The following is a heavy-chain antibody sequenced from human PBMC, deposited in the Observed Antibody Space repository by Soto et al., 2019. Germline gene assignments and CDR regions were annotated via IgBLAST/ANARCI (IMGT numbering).Heavy chain of an antibody. Sequence: QVQLVQSGSEVKRPGSSVRVSCKALGGTFSDYVISWVRQAPGQGLEWMGGIIAMSGTVSKAQKFQHRVTLSEDESTSTAYMELSSLTSEDTATYYCAREAGYNWFDPWGQGTLVTVSS. CDR3: AREAGYNWFDP. V-gene: IGHV1-69*01. CDR2: IIAMSGTV. D-gene: IGHD6-25*01. CDR1: GGTFSDYV. J-gene: IGHJ5*02.